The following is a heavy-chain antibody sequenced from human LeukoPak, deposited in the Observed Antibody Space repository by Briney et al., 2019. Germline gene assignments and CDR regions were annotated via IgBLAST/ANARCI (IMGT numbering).Heavy chain of an antibody. Sequence: GGSLRLSCAASGFTVTSYYMSWVRQAPGKGLEWVSVIYSGGSTFNADSVKGRLTASRDKSKNTVYLQMNSLRAEDAAMYYCARVVRDDSGSYYFDYWGQGTLVTVSS. D-gene: IGHD3-10*01. J-gene: IGHJ4*02. V-gene: IGHV3-66*01. CDR3: ARVVRDDSGSYYFDY. CDR1: GFTVTSYY. CDR2: IYSGGST.